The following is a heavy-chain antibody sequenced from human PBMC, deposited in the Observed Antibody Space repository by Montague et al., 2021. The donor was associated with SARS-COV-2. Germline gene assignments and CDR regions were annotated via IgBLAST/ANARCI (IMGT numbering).Heavy chain of an antibody. CDR3: ARILSYYYGMDV. Sequence: SLRLSCAASGFNLSSYGMHWVRQAPGKGLEWVAVIWYDGSNKYYADSVKGRFTISRDNSKNTLYLQMSSLRAEDTAVYYCARILSYYYGMDVWGQGTTVTVSS. V-gene: IGHV3-33*01. D-gene: IGHD2-15*01. CDR2: IWYDGSNK. J-gene: IGHJ6*02. CDR1: GFNLSSYG.